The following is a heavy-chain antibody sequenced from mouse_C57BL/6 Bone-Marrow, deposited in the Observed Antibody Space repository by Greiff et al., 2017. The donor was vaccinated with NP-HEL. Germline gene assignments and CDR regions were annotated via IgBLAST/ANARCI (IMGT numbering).Heavy chain of an antibody. V-gene: IGHV1-69*01. CDR2: IDPSDSYT. CDR1: GYTFTSYW. Sequence: QVQLQQPGAELVMPGASVKLSCKASGYTFTSYWMHWVKQRPGQGLEWIGEIDPSDSYTNYIQKFKGKSTLTVDKSSSTAYMQLSSLTSEDSAVYYCARSENYYDYDKGGAWFAYWGQGTLVTVSA. J-gene: IGHJ3*01. CDR3: ARSENYYDYDKGGAWFAY. D-gene: IGHD2-4*01.